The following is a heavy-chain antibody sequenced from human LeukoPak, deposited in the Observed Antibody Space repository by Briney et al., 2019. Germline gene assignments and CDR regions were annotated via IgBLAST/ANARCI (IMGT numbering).Heavy chain of an antibody. CDR3: ARGGYGTLFDH. J-gene: IGHJ4*02. CDR1: GYSISSGYY. Sequence: SETLSLTCAVSGYSISSGYYWGWIRQPPGKGLEWIGRIYHSGSTYYNPSLKSRVTISVDTSKNQFSLKLNSVTAADTAVYYCARGGYGTLFDHWGQGTLVIVSS. CDR2: IYHSGST. V-gene: IGHV4-38-2*01. D-gene: IGHD5-12*01.